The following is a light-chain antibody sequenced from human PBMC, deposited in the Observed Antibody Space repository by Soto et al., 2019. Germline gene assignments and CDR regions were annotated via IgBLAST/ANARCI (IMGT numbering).Light chain of an antibody. CDR2: AAS. CDR3: QQSYSTLPRIP. V-gene: IGKV1-39*01. J-gene: IGKJ5*01. CDR1: QSISSY. Sequence: DIQMTQSPSSLSASVGDRVTITCRASQSISSYLNWYQQKPGKAPKLLIYAASSLQSGVPSRFSGSGSGTDFTLTISSLQPEDFATYYCQQSYSTLPRIPFGQGSRLEI.